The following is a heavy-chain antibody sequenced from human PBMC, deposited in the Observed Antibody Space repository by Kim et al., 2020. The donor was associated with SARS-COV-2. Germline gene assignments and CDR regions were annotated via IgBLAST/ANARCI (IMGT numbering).Heavy chain of an antibody. J-gene: IGHJ2*01. Sequence: SVKVSCKASGGTFSSYAISWVRQAPGQGLEWMGGIIPIFGTANYAQKFQGRVTITADESTSTAYMELSSLRSEDTAVYYCARDGGYSSSWYWYFDLWGRGTLVTVSS. D-gene: IGHD6-13*01. V-gene: IGHV1-69*13. CDR2: IIPIFGTA. CDR3: ARDGGYSSSWYWYFDL. CDR1: GGTFSSYA.